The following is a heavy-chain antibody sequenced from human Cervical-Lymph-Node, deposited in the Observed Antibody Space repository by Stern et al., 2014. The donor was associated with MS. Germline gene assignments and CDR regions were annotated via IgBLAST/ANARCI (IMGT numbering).Heavy chain of an antibody. J-gene: IGHJ4*02. CDR2: FYPGDSDT. CDR1: GYSFTLYW. D-gene: IGHD1-26*01. V-gene: IGHV5-51*01. CDR3: AALVRGSYFY. Sequence: VQLVQSGAEMKKPGESLKISCKGSGYSFTLYWISWVRQVPGKGLEWMGTFYPGDSDTRYSPACEGQVTISANKSIGTAYLQWSSLKASDTAMYYCAALVRGSYFYWGQGTLVTVSS.